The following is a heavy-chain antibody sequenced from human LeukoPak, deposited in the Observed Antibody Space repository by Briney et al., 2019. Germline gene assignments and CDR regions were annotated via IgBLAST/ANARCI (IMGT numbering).Heavy chain of an antibody. CDR1: GFTFSSYA. J-gene: IGHJ4*02. CDR3: ARPGIAVAGEFFDY. V-gene: IGHV3-23*01. Sequence: GGSLRLSCAASGFTFSSYAMSWVRQAPGKGLEWVSVISDNGGGTYYADSVKGRFTISRDNAKNSLYLQMNSLRAEDTAVYYCARPGIAVAGEFFDYWGQGTLVTVSS. D-gene: IGHD6-19*01. CDR2: ISDNGGGT.